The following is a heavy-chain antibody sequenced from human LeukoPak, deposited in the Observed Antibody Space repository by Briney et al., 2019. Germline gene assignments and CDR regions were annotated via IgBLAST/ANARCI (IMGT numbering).Heavy chain of an antibody. J-gene: IGHJ5*02. Sequence: SETLSLTCTVSGGSISSYYWSWIRQPPGKGLEWIGHIYYSGSTNYNPSLKSRVTISVDTSKNQFSLKLSSVTAADTAVYYCAAWGYCSGGSCYWFDPWGQGTLVTVSS. CDR3: AAWGYCSGGSCYWFDP. D-gene: IGHD2-15*01. CDR1: GGSISSYY. V-gene: IGHV4-59*01. CDR2: IYYSGST.